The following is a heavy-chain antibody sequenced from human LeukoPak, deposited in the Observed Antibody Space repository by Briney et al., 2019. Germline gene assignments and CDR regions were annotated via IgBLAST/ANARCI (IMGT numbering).Heavy chain of an antibody. CDR3: ARDVVGATSNWFDP. Sequence: GASVKVSCKVSGYTLTELSMHWVRQAPGQGLEWMGWISAYNGNTNYAQKLQGRVTMTTDTSTSTAYMELRSLRSDDTAVYYCARDVVGATSNWFDPWGQGTLVTVSS. J-gene: IGHJ5*02. CDR1: GYTLTELS. CDR2: ISAYNGNT. V-gene: IGHV1-18*01. D-gene: IGHD1-26*01.